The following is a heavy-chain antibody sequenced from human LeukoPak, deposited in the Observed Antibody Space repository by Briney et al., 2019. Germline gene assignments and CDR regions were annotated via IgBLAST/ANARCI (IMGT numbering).Heavy chain of an antibody. V-gene: IGHV3-21*01. J-gene: IGHJ4*02. CDR3: ARRRAGLLPAAYSIDY. Sequence: PGGSLRLSCAASGFTFSSYSMNWVRQAPGKGLEWVSSISSSSSYIYYADSVKGRFTISRDNAKNSLYLQMNSLRAEDTAVYYCARRRAGLLPAAYSIDYWGQGTLVTVSS. CDR2: ISSSSSYI. D-gene: IGHD2-2*01. CDR1: GFTFSSYS.